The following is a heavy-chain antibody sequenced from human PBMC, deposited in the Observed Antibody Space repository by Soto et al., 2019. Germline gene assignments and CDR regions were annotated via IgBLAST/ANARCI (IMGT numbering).Heavy chain of an antibody. D-gene: IGHD6-19*01. V-gene: IGHV3-48*01. CDR1: GVPFSSYA. J-gene: IGHJ6*02. CDR3: AAELEYSSGWSAGMDV. Sequence: GGSLRLSCAASGVPFSSYAMSWVRQAPGKGLEWVSDISSSSSTIYYADSVKGRFTISRDNAKNTLYLQMNSLRAEDTAVYYCAAELEYSSGWSAGMDVWGQGTTVTVSS. CDR2: ISSSSSTI.